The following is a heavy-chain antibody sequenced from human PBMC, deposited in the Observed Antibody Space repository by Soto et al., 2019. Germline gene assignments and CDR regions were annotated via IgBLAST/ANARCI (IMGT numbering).Heavy chain of an antibody. CDR3: ARGLSDYDILTGYYGY. Sequence: SETLSLTCAVYGGSFSGYYRSWIRQPPGKGLEWIGEINHSGSTNYNPSLKSRVTISVDTSKNQFSLKLSSVTAADTAVYYCARGLSDYDILTGYYGYWGQGTLVTVSS. J-gene: IGHJ4*02. V-gene: IGHV4-34*01. CDR2: INHSGST. CDR1: GGSFSGYY. D-gene: IGHD3-9*01.